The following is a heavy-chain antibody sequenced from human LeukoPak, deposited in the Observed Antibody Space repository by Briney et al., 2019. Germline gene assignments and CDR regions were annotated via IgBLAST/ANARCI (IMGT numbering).Heavy chain of an antibody. Sequence: PGGSLRLSCAASGFSFSNYDMHWVRQAPGKGLEWVAVIRYDGNNEYYADSVKGRFTISRDNSESTLYLQMNSLRPEDTAVYYCSKDLGYTYGRGDFEYWGQGTLVTVSS. V-gene: IGHV3-30*02. J-gene: IGHJ4*02. CDR1: GFSFSNYD. CDR3: SKDLGYTYGRGDFEY. CDR2: IRYDGNNE. D-gene: IGHD5-18*01.